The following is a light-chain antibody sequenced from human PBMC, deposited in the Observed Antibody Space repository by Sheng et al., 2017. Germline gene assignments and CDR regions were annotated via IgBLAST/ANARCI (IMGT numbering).Light chain of an antibody. V-gene: IGKV3D-20*02. CDR1: QSFSSSY. CDR2: GAS. CDR3: QQRSTWPLT. Sequence: EIVLTQSPGTLSVSPGERATLSCRASQSFSSSYLTWYQQKPGQAPRLLIYGASTRATGIPDRFSGSGSGTDFTLTISRLEPEDFAVYYCQQRSTWPLTFGGGTKVEIK. J-gene: IGKJ4*01.